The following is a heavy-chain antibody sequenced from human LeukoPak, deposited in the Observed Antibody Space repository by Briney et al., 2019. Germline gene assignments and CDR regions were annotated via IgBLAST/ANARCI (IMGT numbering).Heavy chain of an antibody. Sequence: ASVKVSCKASGGTFSSYAISWVRQAPGQGLEWMGGIIPIFGTANYAQKFQGRVTITTDESTSTAYMELSSLRSEDTAVYYCARPTPSRDAFDIWGQGTMVTVSS. V-gene: IGHV1-69*05. J-gene: IGHJ3*02. CDR3: ARPTPSRDAFDI. CDR1: GGTFSSYA. CDR2: IIPIFGTA.